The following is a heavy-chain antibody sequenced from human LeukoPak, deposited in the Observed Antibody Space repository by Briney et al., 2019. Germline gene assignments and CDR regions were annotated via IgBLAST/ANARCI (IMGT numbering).Heavy chain of an antibody. D-gene: IGHD3-10*01. Sequence: ASVKVSCKASGYTXTNYYIHWVRQAPGQGLDWMGVISPSGGSTSYAQKFQGRLTMTRDTSTSTVDMELSSLRSEDTAVYYCARDRGLNVCPSDYWGQGTLVIVSP. CDR2: ISPSGGST. V-gene: IGHV1-46*01. J-gene: IGHJ4*02. CDR1: GYTXTNYY. CDR3: ARDRGLNVCPSDY.